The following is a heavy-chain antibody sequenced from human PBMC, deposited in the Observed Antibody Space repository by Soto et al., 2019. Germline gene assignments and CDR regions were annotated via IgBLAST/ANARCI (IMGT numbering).Heavy chain of an antibody. CDR3: AKAFSYEIFGVVQIKNFDY. CDR1: GFTFSSYA. Sequence: PGGSLRLSCAASGFTFSSYAMSWVRQAPGKGLEWVSAISGSGGSTYYADSVKGRFTISRDNSKNTLYLQMNSLRAEDTAVYYCAKAFSYEIFGVVQIKNFDYWGQGTLVTVSS. J-gene: IGHJ4*02. V-gene: IGHV3-23*01. CDR2: ISGSGGST. D-gene: IGHD3-3*01.